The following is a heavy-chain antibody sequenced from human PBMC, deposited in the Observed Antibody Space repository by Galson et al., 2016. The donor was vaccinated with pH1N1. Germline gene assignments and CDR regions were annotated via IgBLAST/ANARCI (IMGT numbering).Heavy chain of an antibody. J-gene: IGHJ4*02. V-gene: IGHV3-7*01. Sequence: SLRLSCAASGFSISTYWMTWVRQAPGKGLEWVANIGQDGSKIYYVDSVKGRFTISRDNAKNSLYLQMNSLRREDTAVYYCASAIGAADSLWGQGALVTV. D-gene: IGHD6-13*01. CDR2: IGQDGSKI. CDR1: GFSISTYW. CDR3: ASAIGAADSL.